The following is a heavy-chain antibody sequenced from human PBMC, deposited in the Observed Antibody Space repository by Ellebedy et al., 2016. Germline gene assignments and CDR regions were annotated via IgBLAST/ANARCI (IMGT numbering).Heavy chain of an antibody. J-gene: IGHJ6*02. D-gene: IGHD2-8*01. CDR2: SNQSGRTT. Sequence: SETLSLTXAVSGDSISSGGYSWTWIRQPPGKGLEWIGESNQSGRTTHYNPSLKSRVTISTDRSKNEFYLTLSPVTAADTAVYYCARIPLYFVGMDVWGLGTTVTVSS. V-gene: IGHV4-30-2*01. CDR3: ARIPLYFVGMDV. CDR1: GDSISSGGYS.